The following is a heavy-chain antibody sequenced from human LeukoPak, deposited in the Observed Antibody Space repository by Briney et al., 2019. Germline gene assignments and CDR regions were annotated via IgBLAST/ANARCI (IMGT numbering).Heavy chain of an antibody. CDR1: GGSISSYY. D-gene: IGHD6-13*01. V-gene: IGHV4-59*12. J-gene: IGHJ3*02. CDR2: IYYSGST. Sequence: PSETLSLTCTVSGGSISSYYWSWIRQPPGKGLEWIGYIYYSGSTNYNPSLKSRVTISVDTSKNQFSLKLSSVTAADTAVYYCAREGIRGIWGQGTMVTVSS. CDR3: AREGIRGI.